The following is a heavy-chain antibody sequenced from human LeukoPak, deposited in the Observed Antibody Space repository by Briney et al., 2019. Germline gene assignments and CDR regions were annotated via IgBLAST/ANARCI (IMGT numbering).Heavy chain of an antibody. CDR2: IHTAGDT. D-gene: IGHD2-8*02. CDR3: ARGLPGGLDI. J-gene: IGHJ3*02. CDR1: GFTFSSYD. V-gene: IGHV3-13*01. Sequence: GGSLRLSCAASGFTFSSYDMHWVRQATGKGLEWVSSIHTAGDTHYSGSVKGRFTISRENAKNSFYLQMNSLRAGDTAVYYCARGLPGGLDIWGQGTMVTVSP.